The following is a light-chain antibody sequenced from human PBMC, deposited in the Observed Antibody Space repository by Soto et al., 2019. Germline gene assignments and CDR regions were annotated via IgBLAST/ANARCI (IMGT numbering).Light chain of an antibody. V-gene: IGKV1-9*01. CDR2: AAS. J-gene: IGKJ4*01. CDR1: QGITSY. CDR3: QQLNSYPLT. Sequence: IQLTQSPSSLSASVGDRVTITCRASQGITSYLAWYQQTPGKAPKPLIYAASTLQSGVPSRFSGSGSGTDFTLTISSLQPEDFATYYCQQLNSYPLTFGGGTKVDIK.